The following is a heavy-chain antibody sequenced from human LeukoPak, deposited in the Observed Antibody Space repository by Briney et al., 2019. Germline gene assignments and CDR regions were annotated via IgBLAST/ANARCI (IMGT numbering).Heavy chain of an antibody. Sequence: GGSLRLSCTASGFSFGDYAMSWVRQAPGKGLEWLGFLRSKTYGGTTEYAASVKGRFTISRDDSKNIAYLQMNSLKTEDTAVYYCTRASEIWLQSEYFQHWGQGTLVTVSS. CDR2: LRSKTYGGTT. CDR1: GFSFGDYA. CDR3: TRASEIWLQSEYFQH. V-gene: IGHV3-49*04. D-gene: IGHD5-24*01. J-gene: IGHJ1*01.